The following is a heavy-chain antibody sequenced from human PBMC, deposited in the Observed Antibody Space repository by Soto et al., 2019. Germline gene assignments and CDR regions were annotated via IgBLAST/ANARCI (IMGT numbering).Heavy chain of an antibody. D-gene: IGHD3-9*01. CDR3: ARGPYYDILTGYSPNDAFDI. V-gene: IGHV1-2*02. J-gene: IGHJ3*02. CDR1: GYTFTGYY. Sequence: ASVKVSCKASGYTFTGYYMHWVRQAPGHGLEWMGWINPNSGGTNYAQKFQGRVTMTRDTSISTAYMELSRLRSDDTAVYYCARGPYYDILTGYSPNDAFDIWGQGTMVTVSS. CDR2: INPNSGGT.